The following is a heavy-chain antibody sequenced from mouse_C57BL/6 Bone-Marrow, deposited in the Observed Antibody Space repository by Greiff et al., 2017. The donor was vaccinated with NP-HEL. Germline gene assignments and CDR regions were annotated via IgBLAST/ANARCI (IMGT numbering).Heavy chain of an antibody. Sequence: QVQLQQSGAELVKPGASVKISCKASGYAFSSYWMNWVKQRPGKGLEWIGQIYPGDGDTNYNGKFKGKATLTADKSSSTAYMQLSSLTSEDSAVYFCARGVYYYGSSPWFAYWGQGTLVTVSA. D-gene: IGHD1-1*01. CDR1: GYAFSSYW. CDR2: IYPGDGDT. J-gene: IGHJ3*01. V-gene: IGHV1-80*01. CDR3: ARGVYYYGSSPWFAY.